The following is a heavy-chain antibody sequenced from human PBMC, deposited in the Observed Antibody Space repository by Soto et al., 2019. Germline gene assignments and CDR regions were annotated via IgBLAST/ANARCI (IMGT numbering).Heavy chain of an antibody. Sequence: QVKLVESGGGVVQPGRSLRLSCAASGFTFSNYAIHWVRQAPGKGLEWVAVISDDGTNKYYPDSVKGRFAISRDNSKNTLYLQMNSLRAEDTAIYYCARDRGRFSGGNNWFDPWGQGTLVTVSS. V-gene: IGHV3-30*09. D-gene: IGHD6-25*01. CDR3: ARDRGRFSGGNNWFDP. J-gene: IGHJ5*02. CDR2: ISDDGTNK. CDR1: GFTFSNYA.